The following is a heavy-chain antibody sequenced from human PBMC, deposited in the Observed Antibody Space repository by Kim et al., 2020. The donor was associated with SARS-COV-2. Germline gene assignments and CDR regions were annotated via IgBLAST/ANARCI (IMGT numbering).Heavy chain of an antibody. V-gene: IGHV1-69*02. Sequence: SVKVSCKASGGTFSSYTISWVRQAPGQGLEWMGRIIPILGIANYAQKFQGRVTITADKSTSTAYMELSSLRSEDTAVYYCARGDCSGGSCYSPLFDYWGQGTLVTVSS. J-gene: IGHJ4*02. CDR3: ARGDCSGGSCYSPLFDY. CDR2: IIPILGIA. D-gene: IGHD2-15*01. CDR1: GGTFSSYT.